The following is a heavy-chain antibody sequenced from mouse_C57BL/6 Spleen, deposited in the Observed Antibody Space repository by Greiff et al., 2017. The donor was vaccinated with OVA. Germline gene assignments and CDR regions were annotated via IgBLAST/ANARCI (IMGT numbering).Heavy chain of an antibody. J-gene: IGHJ2*01. CDR2: ISDGGSYT. CDR1: GFTFSSYA. CDR3: ARDRYYFDY. Sequence: EVKVVESGGGLVKPGGSLKLSCAASGFTFSSYAMSWVRQTPEKRLEWVATISDGGSYTYYPDNVKGRFTISRDNAKNNLYLQMSHLKSEDTAMYYCARDRYYFDYWGQGTTLTVSS. V-gene: IGHV5-4*01.